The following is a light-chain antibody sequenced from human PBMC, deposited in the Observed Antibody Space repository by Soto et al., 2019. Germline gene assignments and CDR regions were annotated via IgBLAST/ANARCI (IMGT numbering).Light chain of an antibody. CDR3: QQYGGSLLT. Sequence: EIVLTQSPGTLSLSPGERATLSCRASQSVSSSYLAWYQQTPGQAPRLLIYGASSRATGIPDRFSGSGSGTDFTLTISRLEPEDFAVYYCQQYGGSLLTFGGGTKVEIK. CDR2: GAS. J-gene: IGKJ4*01. V-gene: IGKV3-20*01. CDR1: QSVSSSY.